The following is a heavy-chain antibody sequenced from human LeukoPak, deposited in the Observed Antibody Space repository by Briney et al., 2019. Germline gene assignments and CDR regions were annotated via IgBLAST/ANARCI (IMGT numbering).Heavy chain of an antibody. CDR3: AAEAWDDSHAA. CDR1: GFTFSSYA. J-gene: IGHJ5*01. D-gene: IGHD1-26*01. V-gene: IGHV3-23*01. Sequence: PGGSLRLSCAASGFTFSSYAMSWVRQAPGKGLEWVSAISGSGGSTYYADSVKGRFTISRDNAKNSLYLQMNSLSAEDTAVYYRAAEAWDDSHAAWGDGTLVAVAS. CDR2: ISGSGGST.